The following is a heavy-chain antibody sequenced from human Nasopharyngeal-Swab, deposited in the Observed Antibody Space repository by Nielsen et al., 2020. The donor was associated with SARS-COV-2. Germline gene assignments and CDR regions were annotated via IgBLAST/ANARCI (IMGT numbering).Heavy chain of an antibody. Sequence: ASVKVSCKASGYTFTCYGISWVRQAPGQGLEWMGWISAYNGNTNYAQKLQGRVTMTTDTSTSTAYMELRSLRSDDTAVYYCARVGPDIVVVVAAAHDYWGQGTLVTVSS. V-gene: IGHV1-18*01. J-gene: IGHJ4*02. CDR2: ISAYNGNT. CDR3: ARVGPDIVVVVAAAHDY. CDR1: GYTFTCYG. D-gene: IGHD2-15*01.